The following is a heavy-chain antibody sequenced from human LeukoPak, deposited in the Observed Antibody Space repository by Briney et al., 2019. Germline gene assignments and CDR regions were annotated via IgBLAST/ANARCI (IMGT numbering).Heavy chain of an antibody. CDR3: ARAVAGTDYFDY. J-gene: IGHJ4*02. D-gene: IGHD6-19*01. CDR2: IGTAGDT. V-gene: IGHV3-13*01. CDR1: GFTFSSYD. Sequence: GGSLRLSCAASGFTFSSYDMHWVRQATGKGLEWVSAIGTAGDTYYPGSVEGRFTISRENAKNSLYLQMNSLRAGDTAVYYCARAVAGTDYFDYWGQGTLVTVSS.